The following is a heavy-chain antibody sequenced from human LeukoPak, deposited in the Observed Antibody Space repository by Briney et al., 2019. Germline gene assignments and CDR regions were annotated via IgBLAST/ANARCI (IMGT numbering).Heavy chain of an antibody. V-gene: IGHV4-31*03. D-gene: IGHD3-16*01. CDR2: IYYSGST. J-gene: IGHJ4*02. CDR1: GGSISSGGYY. CDR3: ARAPGWDYDYVWGSYLVFDY. Sequence: SETLSLTCTVSGGSISSGGYYWSWIRQHPGKGLEWIGYIYYSGSTYYNPSLMSRVTISVDTSKNQFSLKLSSVTAADTAVYYCARAPGWDYDYVWGSYLVFDYWGQGTLVTVSS.